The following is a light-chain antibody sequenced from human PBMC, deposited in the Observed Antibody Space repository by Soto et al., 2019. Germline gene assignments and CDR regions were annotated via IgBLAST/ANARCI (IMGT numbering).Light chain of an antibody. V-gene: IGKV3-15*01. CDR1: QSVRSN. CDR2: GAS. J-gene: IGKJ2*01. Sequence: EIVMTQSPATLSVSPDERVTLSCWASQSVRSNLAWYQQKPGQAPRLLIYGASTRASDIPARFSGSGSGTDFTLTISSLQSEDFAVYYCQQYNNWPPLYTFGQGTKLEVK. CDR3: QQYNNWPPLYT.